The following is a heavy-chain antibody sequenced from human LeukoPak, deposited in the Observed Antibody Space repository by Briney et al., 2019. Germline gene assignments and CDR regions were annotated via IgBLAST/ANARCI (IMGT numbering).Heavy chain of an antibody. J-gene: IGHJ4*02. V-gene: IGHV3-30*04. CDR2: ISYDGSNK. Sequence: PGRSLRLSCAASGVTFSSYAMHWVRQAPGKGLEWVAVISYDGSNKYYADSVKGRFTISRDNSKNTLYLQMNSLRAEDTAVYYCARDPNRNYFDYWGQGTLVTVSS. CDR3: ARDPNRNYFDY. CDR1: GVTFSSYA. D-gene: IGHD4/OR15-4a*01.